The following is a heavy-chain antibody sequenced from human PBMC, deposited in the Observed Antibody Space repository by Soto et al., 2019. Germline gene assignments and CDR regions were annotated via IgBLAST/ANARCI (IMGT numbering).Heavy chain of an antibody. CDR1: GYTFTSYA. J-gene: IGHJ4*02. CDR3: ARDLAPVDY. CDR2: INAGNGNT. V-gene: IGHV1-3*01. Sequence: QVQLVQSGAEVKKPGASVKVSCKASGYTFTSYAMHWVRQAPGQRLEWLGWINAGNGNTKYSQKFQGRVTITRDTSARTASMELCSLRSEGTAVYYCARDLAPVDYWGQGTVVTVSS.